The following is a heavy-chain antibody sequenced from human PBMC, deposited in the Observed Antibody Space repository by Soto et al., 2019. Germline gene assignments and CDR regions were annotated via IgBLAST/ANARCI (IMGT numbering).Heavy chain of an antibody. CDR3: ARVVSRPYYYYGMDV. D-gene: IGHD2-21*01. CDR1: GGSISSYY. V-gene: IGHV4-59*01. J-gene: IGHJ6*02. Sequence: LSLTCTVSGGSISSYYWSWIRQPPGKGLEWIGYIYYSGSTNYNPSLKSRVTISVDTSKNQFSLKLSSVTAADTAVYYCARVVSRPYYYYGMDVWGQGTTVTVSS. CDR2: IYYSGST.